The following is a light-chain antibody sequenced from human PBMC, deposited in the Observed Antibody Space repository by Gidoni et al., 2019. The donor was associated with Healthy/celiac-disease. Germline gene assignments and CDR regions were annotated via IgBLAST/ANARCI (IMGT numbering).Light chain of an antibody. CDR2: LGS. Sequence: DIVMTQSPLSPPVTPGEPASISCRSSQSLLHSNGYNYLDWYLQKPGQSPQLLIYLGSNRASGVPDRFSGSGSGTDFTLKISRVEAEDVGVYYCMQALQTWTFGHXTKVEIK. J-gene: IGKJ1*01. CDR1: QSLLHSNGYNY. CDR3: MQALQTWT. V-gene: IGKV2-28*01.